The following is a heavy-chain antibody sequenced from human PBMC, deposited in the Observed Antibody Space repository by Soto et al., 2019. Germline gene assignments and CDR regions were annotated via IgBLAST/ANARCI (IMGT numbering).Heavy chain of an antibody. V-gene: IGHV4-59*12. CDR1: GGSISSYY. CDR2: IYYSGST. Sequence: TSETLSLTCTVSGGSISSYYWNWIRQPPGKGLEWIGYIYYSGSTNYNPSLKSRVTISVDTSKNQFSLKLSSVTAADTAVYYCARLPTYYYDSSGYNPWGQGTLVTVSS. J-gene: IGHJ5*02. CDR3: ARLPTYYYDSSGYNP. D-gene: IGHD3-22*01.